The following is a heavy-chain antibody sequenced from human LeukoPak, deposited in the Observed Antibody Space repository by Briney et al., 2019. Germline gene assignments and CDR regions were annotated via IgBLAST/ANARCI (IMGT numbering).Heavy chain of an antibody. V-gene: IGHV4-39*01. J-gene: IGHJ4*02. CDR3: ASEGWHYFDY. CDR2: IYYSGST. CDR1: GGSISSSSYY. D-gene: IGHD2-15*01. Sequence: SETLSLTCTVSGGSISSSSYYWGWIRQPPGKGLEWIGSIYYSGSTYYNPSLKSRVTISVDTSKNQFSLKLSSVTAADTAVYYCASEGWHYFDYWGQGTLVTVPS.